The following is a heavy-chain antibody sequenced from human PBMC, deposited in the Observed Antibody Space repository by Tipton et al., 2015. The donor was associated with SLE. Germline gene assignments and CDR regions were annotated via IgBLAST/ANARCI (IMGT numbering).Heavy chain of an antibody. CDR1: GGSISSGSYY. J-gene: IGHJ4*02. CDR2: IHYSGST. Sequence: TLSLTCAVSGGSISSGSYYWSWIRQPPGKGLEWIGYIHYSGSTNYNPSLKSRVTISVDTSKNQFSLKVSSVTAADTAVYYCARGRLGDSQHHFDYWGQGTLVTVSS. D-gene: IGHD1-26*01. V-gene: IGHV4-61*01. CDR3: ARGRLGDSQHHFDY.